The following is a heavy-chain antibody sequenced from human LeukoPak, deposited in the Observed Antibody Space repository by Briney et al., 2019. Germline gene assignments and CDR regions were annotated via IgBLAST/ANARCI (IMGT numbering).Heavy chain of an antibody. CDR1: GYSFTSYW. CDR3: ARYGTVTTPDY. V-gene: IGHV5-51*01. J-gene: IGHJ4*02. CDR2: IYPGDSDT. D-gene: IGHD4-17*01. Sequence: GESLKISCKGSGYSFTSYWIGWVRQLPGKGLEWMGIIYPGDSDTRYSPSFQGQVTISADKSISTAYLQWSRLKASDTAMSYCARYGTVTTPDYWGQGTQVTVSS.